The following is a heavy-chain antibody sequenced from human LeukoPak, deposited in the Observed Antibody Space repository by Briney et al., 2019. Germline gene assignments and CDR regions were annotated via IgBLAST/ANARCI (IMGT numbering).Heavy chain of an antibody. CDR1: GFTFSSYA. CDR2: ISGSGGST. Sequence: GGSLRLSCAASGFTFSSYAMSWVRQAPGKGLEWSSAISGSGGSTYYADSVKGRFTISRDNSKNTLYLQMNSLRAEDTAVYYCAKLRPPSPRQNWFDPWGQGTLVTVSS. CDR3: AKLRPPSPRQNWFDP. V-gene: IGHV3-23*01. J-gene: IGHJ5*02. D-gene: IGHD3-16*01.